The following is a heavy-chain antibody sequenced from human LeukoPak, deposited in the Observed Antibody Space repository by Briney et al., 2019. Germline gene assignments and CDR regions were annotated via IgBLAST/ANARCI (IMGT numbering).Heavy chain of an antibody. CDR1: GFTFSDYY. V-gene: IGHV3-11*01. J-gene: IGHJ6*02. CDR3: ARVGRFGELLDAWEDYYYGMDV. D-gene: IGHD3-10*01. Sequence: GGSLRLSCAASGFTFSDYYMSWIRQAPGKGLEWVSYISSSGSTIYYADSVKGRFTISRDNAKNSLYLQMNSLRAGDTAVYYCARVGRFGELLDAWEDYYYGMDVWGQGTTVTVSS. CDR2: ISSSGSTI.